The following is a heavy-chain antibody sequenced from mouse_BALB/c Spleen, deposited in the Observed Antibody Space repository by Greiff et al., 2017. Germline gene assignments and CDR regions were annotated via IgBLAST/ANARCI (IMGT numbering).Heavy chain of an antibody. CDR3: ARNIITTVVDY. J-gene: IGHJ2*01. V-gene: IGHV1-12*01. Sequence: LQQPGAELVKPGASVKMSCKASGYTFTSYNMHWVKQTPGQGLEWIGAIYPGNGDTSYNQKFKGKATLTADKSSSTAYMQLSSLTSEDSAVYYCARNIITTVVDYWGQGTTLTVSS. CDR1: GYTFTSYN. CDR2: IYPGNGDT. D-gene: IGHD1-1*01.